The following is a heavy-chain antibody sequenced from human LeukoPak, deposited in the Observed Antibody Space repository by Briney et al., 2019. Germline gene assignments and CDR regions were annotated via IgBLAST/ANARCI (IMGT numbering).Heavy chain of an antibody. V-gene: IGHV4-59*01. CDR3: ARTFSESYYYYGMDV. CDR2: VYYSGRT. Sequence: SETLSLTCTVSGGSISGYYWSWIRQPPGKGLEWIGYVYYSGRTNYNPSLKSRVTISVDTSKNQFSLKLSSVTAADTAVYYCARTFSESYYYYGMDVWGQGTTVTVSS. J-gene: IGHJ6*02. D-gene: IGHD1-26*01. CDR1: GGSISGYY.